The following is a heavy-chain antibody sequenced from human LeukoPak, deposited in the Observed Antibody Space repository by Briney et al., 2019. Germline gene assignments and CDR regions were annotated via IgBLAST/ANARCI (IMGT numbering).Heavy chain of an antibody. CDR3: ARITGIEAAGDY. Sequence: PGGSLRLSCAASGFTFSTYWMSWVRQAPGRGLEWVANIKHDGSEKFYVDSVRGRFTISRDNAKNSLYLQLNSLRAEDTALCYCARITGIEAAGDYWGQGTLVTVSS. CDR2: IKHDGSEK. V-gene: IGHV3-7*04. D-gene: IGHD6-13*01. J-gene: IGHJ4*02. CDR1: GFTFSTYW.